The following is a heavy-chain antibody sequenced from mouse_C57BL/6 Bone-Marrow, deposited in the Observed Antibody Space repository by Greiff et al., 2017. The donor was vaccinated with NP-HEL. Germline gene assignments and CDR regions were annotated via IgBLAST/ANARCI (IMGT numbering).Heavy chain of an antibody. Sequence: DVMLVESGGGLVQPGGSLKLSCAASGFTFSDYYMYWVRQTPEKRLEWVAYISNGGGSTYYPDTVKGRFTISRDNAKNTLYLQMSRLKSEDTAMYYCAIPRYDYYYYAMDYWGQGTSVTVSS. V-gene: IGHV5-12*01. J-gene: IGHJ4*01. D-gene: IGHD2-4*01. CDR1: GFTFSDYY. CDR2: ISNGGGST. CDR3: AIPRYDYYYYAMDY.